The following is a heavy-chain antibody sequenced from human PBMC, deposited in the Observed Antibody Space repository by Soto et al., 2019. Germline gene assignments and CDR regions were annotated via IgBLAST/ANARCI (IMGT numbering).Heavy chain of an antibody. CDR1: GYTFTGYY. V-gene: IGHV1-2*04. CDR2: INPNSGGT. J-gene: IGHJ6*02. CDR3: ARGGIAAAGDTNHPDTYGMDV. Sequence: GASVKVSCKASGYTFTGYYMHWVRQAPGQGLEWMGWINPNSGGTNYAQKFQGWVTMTRDTSISTAYMELSRLRSDDTAVYYCARGGIAAAGDTNHPDTYGMDVWGQGTTVTVSS. D-gene: IGHD6-13*01.